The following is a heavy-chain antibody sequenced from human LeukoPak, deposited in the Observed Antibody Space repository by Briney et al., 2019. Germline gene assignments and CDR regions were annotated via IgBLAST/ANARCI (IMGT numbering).Heavy chain of an antibody. D-gene: IGHD2-15*01. CDR3: AREPNCSGGSCYSGALY. Sequence: PGGTLRLSCAASGFTFSSYGMSWVRQAPGKGLEWVSAIRGSGGSTYYADSVKGRFTISRDNSKNTLYLQMNSLRAEDTAVYYCAREPNCSGGSCYSGALYWGQGTLVTVSS. V-gene: IGHV3-23*01. J-gene: IGHJ4*02. CDR2: IRGSGGST. CDR1: GFTFSSYG.